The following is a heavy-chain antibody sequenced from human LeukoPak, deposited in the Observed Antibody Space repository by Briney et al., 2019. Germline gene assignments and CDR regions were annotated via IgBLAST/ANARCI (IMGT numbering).Heavy chain of an antibody. Sequence: GGSLRLSCAASGFTFDDYGMSWVRQAPGKGLEWVSGINWNGGSTGYADSVKGRFTISRDNAKNSLYLQMNSLRAEDTAVYYCARDKHWLAYDFWGQGTLVTASS. CDR3: ARDKHWLAYDF. D-gene: IGHD6-19*01. V-gene: IGHV3-20*04. J-gene: IGHJ4*02. CDR1: GFTFDDYG. CDR2: INWNGGST.